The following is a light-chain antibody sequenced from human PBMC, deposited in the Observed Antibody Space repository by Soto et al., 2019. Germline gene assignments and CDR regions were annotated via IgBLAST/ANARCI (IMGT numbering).Light chain of an antibody. CDR1: QSISSW. CDR2: DAS. CDR3: QQYNSYSQT. V-gene: IGKV1-5*01. Sequence: DIQMTQSPSTLSASVGDTVTITCRASQSISSWLAWYQQKPGKAPNLLIYDASSLDSGVPSRFSGSGSGTEFTLTISSLQPDDFATYYCQQYNSYSQTFGQGTKVEI. J-gene: IGKJ1*01.